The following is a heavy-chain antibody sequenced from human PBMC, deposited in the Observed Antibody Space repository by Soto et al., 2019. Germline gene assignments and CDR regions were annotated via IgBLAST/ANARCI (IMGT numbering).Heavy chain of an antibody. CDR3: ARLTLGISISMVRGLIGRGYYYYGMDV. J-gene: IGHJ6*02. D-gene: IGHD3-10*01. Sequence: QVTLKESGPVLVKPTETLTLTCTVSGFSLSNTRMGVSWIRQPPGKALEWLAHIFSNDEKSYSTSLKSRLTTPKDTSKSQVVLTMTNMDPVDTATYYCARLTLGISISMVRGLIGRGYYYYGMDVWGQGTTVTVSS. CDR1: GFSLSNTRMG. CDR2: IFSNDEK. V-gene: IGHV2-26*01.